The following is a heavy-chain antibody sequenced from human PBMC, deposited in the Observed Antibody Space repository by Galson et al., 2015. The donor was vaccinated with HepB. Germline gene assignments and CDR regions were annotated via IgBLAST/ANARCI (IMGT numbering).Heavy chain of an antibody. CDR1: GFTFSSYA. Sequence: SLRLSCAASGFTFSSYAMSWVRQAPGKGLEWVSAIGGSGGSTYYADSVKGRFTISRDNSKNTLYLQMNSLRAEDTAVYYCAKDNSSGREFDYWGQGTLVTVSS. CDR2: IGGSGGST. D-gene: IGHD3-22*01. V-gene: IGHV3-23*01. J-gene: IGHJ4*02. CDR3: AKDNSSGREFDY.